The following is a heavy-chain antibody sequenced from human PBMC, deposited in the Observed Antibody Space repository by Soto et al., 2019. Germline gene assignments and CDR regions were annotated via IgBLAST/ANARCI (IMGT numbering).Heavy chain of an antibody. CDR2: IWYDGSNK. V-gene: IGHV3-33*01. D-gene: IGHD3-3*01. CDR3: ARGFSPASNYDFWSGYSRTPYYYGMDV. J-gene: IGHJ6*02. CDR1: GFTFSSYG. Sequence: PGGSLRLSCAASGFTFSSYGMHWVRQAPGKGLEWVAVIWYDGSNKYYADSVKGRFTISRDNSKNTLYLQMNSLRAEDTAVYYCARGFSPASNYDFWSGYSRTPYYYGMDVWGQGTTVTVSS.